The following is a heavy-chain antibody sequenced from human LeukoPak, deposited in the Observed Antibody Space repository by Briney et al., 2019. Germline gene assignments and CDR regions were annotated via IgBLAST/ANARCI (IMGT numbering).Heavy chain of an antibody. D-gene: IGHD2-21*02. CDR2: IYNGEGT. J-gene: IGHJ4*02. V-gene: IGHV4-30-2*01. CDR3: HARMVTADY. Sequence: SETLSLTCAVSGVSITSGGYSWSWIRQPPGKGLEWIGYIYNGEGTSYKPSLKSRVTISMDTSKNQFSLKLSSVTAADTAVYYCHARMVTADYWGQGTLFIVSS. CDR1: GVSITSGGYS.